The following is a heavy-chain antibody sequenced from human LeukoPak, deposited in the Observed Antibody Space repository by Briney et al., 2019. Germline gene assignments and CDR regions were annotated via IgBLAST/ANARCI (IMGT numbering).Heavy chain of an antibody. J-gene: IGHJ4*02. Sequence: SVKVSCKASGGTFSSYAISWVRQAPGQGLEWMGGIIPIFGTANYAQKFQGRVTMTTDTSTSTAYMELRSLRSDGTAVYYCARDPRPRPYYFDYWGQGTLVTVSS. CDR2: IIPIFGTA. D-gene: IGHD6-6*01. CDR1: GGTFSSYA. V-gene: IGHV1-69*05. CDR3: ARDPRPRPYYFDY.